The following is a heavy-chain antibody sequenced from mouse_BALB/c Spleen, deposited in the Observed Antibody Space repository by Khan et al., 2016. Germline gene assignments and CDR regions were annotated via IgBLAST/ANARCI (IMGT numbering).Heavy chain of an antibody. CDR3: ARYDGSTYVSGMDY. CDR2: ISHSGST. V-gene: IGHV3-8*02. CDR1: GDSITSGY. Sequence: EVQLQESGPSLVKLSQTLSLTSSVTGDSITSGYWNWIRKFPGNKLEYMGYISHSGSTYYNPSLKSRISINRDTSKNQYYLQLNSVTTEDTATYXGARYDGSTYVSGMDYWGQGTSVTVSS. J-gene: IGHJ4*01. D-gene: IGHD1-1*01.